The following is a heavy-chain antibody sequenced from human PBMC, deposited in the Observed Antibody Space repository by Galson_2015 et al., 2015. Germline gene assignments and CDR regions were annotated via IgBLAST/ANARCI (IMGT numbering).Heavy chain of an antibody. CDR2: INAGNGNT. D-gene: IGHD2-21*01. V-gene: IGHV1-3*01. CDR3: ARGAARVHINWFDP. Sequence: SVKVSCKASGYTFTSYVMHWVRQAPGQRLEWMGWINAGNGNTKYSQKFQGRVTITRDTSASTAYMELSSLRSEDTAVYYCARGAARVHINWFDPWGQGTLVTVSS. CDR1: GYTFTSYV. J-gene: IGHJ5*02.